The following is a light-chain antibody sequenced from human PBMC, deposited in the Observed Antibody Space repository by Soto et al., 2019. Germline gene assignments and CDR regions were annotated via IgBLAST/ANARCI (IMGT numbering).Light chain of an antibody. Sequence: QSVLTQPASVSGSPGQSITISCTGTSSDVGGYKYVSWYQQHPDKAPKLIIYDVTNRPSRISNRFSGSKSGNTASLTISGFQAEDEADYYCSSYTSSSSYVFGTGTKLTVL. CDR1: SSDVGGYKY. J-gene: IGLJ1*01. CDR2: DVT. V-gene: IGLV2-14*01. CDR3: SSYTSSSSYV.